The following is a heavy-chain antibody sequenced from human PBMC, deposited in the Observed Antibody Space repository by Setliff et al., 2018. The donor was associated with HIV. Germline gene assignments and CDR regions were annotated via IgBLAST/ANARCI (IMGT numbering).Heavy chain of an antibody. Sequence: SGPTLVNPTQTLTLTCTFSGFSLNTVGMCVSWIRQPPGKALEWLARIDWDDDKYYITSLKTRLTISKDTSKNQVVLTMTNTDPVDSGTYFCARTRPPSGLASAYFFDSWGQGTLVTVSS. V-gene: IGHV2-70*11. CDR3: ARTRPPSGLASAYFFDS. D-gene: IGHD6-25*01. J-gene: IGHJ4*02. CDR2: IDWDDDK. CDR1: GFSLNTVGMC.